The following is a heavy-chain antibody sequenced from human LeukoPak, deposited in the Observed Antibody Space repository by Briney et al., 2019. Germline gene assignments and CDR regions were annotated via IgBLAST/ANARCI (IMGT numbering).Heavy chain of an antibody. CDR2: ISTSSSYI. CDR3: ARTDDYGDSGGSGVYSAFDY. V-gene: IGHV3-21*01. CDR1: GFPLSKYI. Sequence: GGSLRLSCAASGFPLSKYILNWVRQAPGKGLEWVSSISTSSSYIYYADSVKSRFTISRNNAKNSLYLQMNSLRAEDTAIYYCARTDDYGDSGGSGVYSAFDYWGQGTLVTVSS. D-gene: IGHD4-17*01. J-gene: IGHJ4*02.